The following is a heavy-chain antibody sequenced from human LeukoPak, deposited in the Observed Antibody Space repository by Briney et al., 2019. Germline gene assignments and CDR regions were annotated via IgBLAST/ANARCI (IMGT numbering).Heavy chain of an antibody. Sequence: ASVKVSCKASGYTFIGHNMHWVRQAPGQGLEGMGWINPNSGGTKYAQKFQGRVTMTRDTSISTAYMELNRQRFDDTAVYYCARGYCSGDSCYFYYYYMDVWGKGTTVTVSS. CDR3: ARGYCSGDSCYFYYYYMDV. V-gene: IGHV1-2*02. CDR2: INPNSGGT. CDR1: GYTFIGHN. D-gene: IGHD2-15*01. J-gene: IGHJ6*03.